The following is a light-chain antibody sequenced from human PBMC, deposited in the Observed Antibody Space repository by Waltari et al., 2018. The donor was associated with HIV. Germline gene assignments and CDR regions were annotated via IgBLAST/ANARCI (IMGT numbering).Light chain of an antibody. CDR1: QSLSGN. Sequence: MTQSPATLSVSPGERVTLSCRASQSLSGNLAWYQQKPGQAPRLLIHGASTRATGFPDMFTGSGSGAEFTLTISSLQSEDFAVYYCQQYNNWPWTFGQGTKVEIK. J-gene: IGKJ1*01. V-gene: IGKV3-15*01. CDR2: GAS. CDR3: QQYNNWPWT.